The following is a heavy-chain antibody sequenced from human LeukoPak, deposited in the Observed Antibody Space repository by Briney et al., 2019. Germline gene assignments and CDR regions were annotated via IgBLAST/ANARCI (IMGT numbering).Heavy chain of an antibody. CDR1: GFTFSTYW. J-gene: IGHJ3*02. Sequence: GGSLRLSCAASGFTFSTYWMSWVRQAPGKGLEWVANIKQDGSEKYYVDSVKGRFTISRDNAKNSLYLQMNSLRAEDTAVYYCAVIQLWPHDAFDIWGQGTMVTVSS. V-gene: IGHV3-7*01. CDR3: AVIQLWPHDAFDI. D-gene: IGHD5-18*01. CDR2: IKQDGSEK.